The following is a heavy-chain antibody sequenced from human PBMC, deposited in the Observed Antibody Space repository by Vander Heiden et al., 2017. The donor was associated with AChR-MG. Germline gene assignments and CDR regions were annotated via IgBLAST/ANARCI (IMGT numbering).Heavy chain of an antibody. CDR1: GFTFSNAW. J-gene: IGHJ4*02. Sequence: EVQLVESGGGWVKPGGSLTRSCAASGFTFSNAWMRWVRQAPGKGLEWVGRIKSKTAGGTTDYAAPVKGRFTISRDDSKNTLYLQMNSLKTEDTAVYYCTTVSDRFNLKSDYWGQGTLVTVSS. D-gene: IGHD3-3*01. CDR2: IKSKTAGGTT. CDR3: TTVSDRFNLKSDY. V-gene: IGHV3-15*01.